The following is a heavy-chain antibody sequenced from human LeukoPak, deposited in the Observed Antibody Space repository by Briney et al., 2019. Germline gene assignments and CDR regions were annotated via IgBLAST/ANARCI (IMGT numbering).Heavy chain of an antibody. CDR3: ATSAGNYKAGYYYYLGV. CDR2: INPNTAGT. D-gene: IGHD1-7*01. Sequence: ALVKVSCKASGYTFTGYYLHWVRQAPGQGLEWMGWINPNTAGTNYAQKFLGRVTLTWDTSISTAYMELNRLTSDDTAVYFCATSAGNYKAGYYYYLGVWGKGTSVTVSS. CDR1: GYTFTGYY. V-gene: IGHV1-2*02. J-gene: IGHJ6*03.